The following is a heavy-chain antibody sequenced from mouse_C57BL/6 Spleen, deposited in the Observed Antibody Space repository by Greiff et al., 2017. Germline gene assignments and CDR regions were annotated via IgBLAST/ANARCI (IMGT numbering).Heavy chain of an antibody. J-gene: IGHJ2*01. CDR2: IDPSDSYT. V-gene: IGHV1-69*01. CDR3: ARRRGYDYVDY. Sequence: QVQLQQPGAELVMPGASVKLSCKASGYTFTSYWMHWVKQRPGQGLEWIGEIDPSDSYTNYNQKFEGKSTLTVDKSSSTAYMQLSSLTSEDSAVYDCARRRGYDYVDYWGQGTTLTVSS. D-gene: IGHD2-4*01. CDR1: GYTFTSYW.